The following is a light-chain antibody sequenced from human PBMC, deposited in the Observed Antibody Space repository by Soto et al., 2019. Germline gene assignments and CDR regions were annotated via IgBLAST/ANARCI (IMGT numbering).Light chain of an antibody. V-gene: IGLV2-14*01. CDR1: SSEVGGYNY. J-gene: IGLJ2*01. CDR2: DVS. Sequence: QSVLTQPASVSGSPGQSITISCTGTSSEVGGYNYVSWYQQHPGKAPKLMIYDVSNRPSGVSNRFSGSKSSNTASLTISGLQAEDEAYCYSSSYTSSSTLVFGGGAKLTVL. CDR3: SSYTSSSTLV.